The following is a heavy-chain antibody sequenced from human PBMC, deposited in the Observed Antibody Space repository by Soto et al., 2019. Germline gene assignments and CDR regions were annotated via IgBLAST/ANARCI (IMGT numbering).Heavy chain of an antibody. J-gene: IGHJ6*02. CDR2: INTNTGNP. CDR1: GYTFTSYG. CDR3: ASPYCSGGSCQPYYYYGMDV. D-gene: IGHD2-15*01. Sequence: ASVKVSCKASGYTFTSYGISWVRQAPGQGLEWMGWINTNTGNPTYAQGFTGRFVFSLDTSVSTAYLQICSLKAEDTAVYYCASPYCSGGSCQPYYYYGMDVWGQGTTVTVSS. V-gene: IGHV7-4-1*01.